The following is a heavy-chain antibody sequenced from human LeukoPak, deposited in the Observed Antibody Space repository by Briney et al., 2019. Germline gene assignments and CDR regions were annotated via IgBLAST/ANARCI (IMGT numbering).Heavy chain of an antibody. D-gene: IGHD3-3*01. CDR2: IYYSGST. Sequence: PSETLSLTCTVSSGSISSGGYSWSWIRQPPGKGLEWIGYIYYSGSTYYNPSLISRVTVSIDTSKNQLSLKLNSVTAADTAVYYCARAGITIFGVAWYFDLWGRGTLVTVSS. J-gene: IGHJ2*01. V-gene: IGHV4-30-4*07. CDR1: SGSISSGGYS. CDR3: ARAGITIFGVAWYFDL.